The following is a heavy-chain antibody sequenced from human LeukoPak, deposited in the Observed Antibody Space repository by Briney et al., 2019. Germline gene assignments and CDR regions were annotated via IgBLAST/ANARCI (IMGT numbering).Heavy chain of an antibody. D-gene: IGHD3-22*01. CDR2: IYNSGST. CDR3: ASSIRGYFFDFDY. V-gene: IGHV4-31*03. Sequence: TLSLTCSVSGGSISGGGNFWNWSRQHPGKGLEWIGYIYNSGSTYYNPSLKSRVTISADTSKNQFSLNLSSVTAADTAMYYCASSIRGYFFDFDYWGQGTLVTVSS. J-gene: IGHJ4*02. CDR1: GGSISGGGNF.